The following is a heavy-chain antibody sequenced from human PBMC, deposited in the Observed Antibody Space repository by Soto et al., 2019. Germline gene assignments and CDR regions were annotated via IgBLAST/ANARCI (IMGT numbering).Heavy chain of an antibody. CDR2: IIPLHNTS. Sequence: QVQLLQSGAEVKKPGSSVKVSCKVSGGAFNNYALNWVRHGPGQGLEWLGGIIPLHNTSNYSLKFLGRVTVTATISSTTFYMELTRLTSDDPATYSLASWSNWNPFYYAGLDVWAKGPRSPSP. D-gene: IGHD1-20*01. CDR1: GGAFNNYA. J-gene: IGHJ6*02. CDR3: ASWSNWNPFYYAGLDV. V-gene: IGHV1-69*06.